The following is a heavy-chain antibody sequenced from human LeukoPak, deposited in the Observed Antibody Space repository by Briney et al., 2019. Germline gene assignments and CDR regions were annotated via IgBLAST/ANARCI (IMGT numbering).Heavy chain of an antibody. CDR1: GYTFTSYG. V-gene: IGHV1-18*01. CDR3: ARGPGGYYYYMDV. Sequence: ASVKVSCKASGYTFTSYGISWVRQAPGQGLEWMGWISAYNGNTNYARKLQGRVTMTRDTSISTAYMELSRLRSDDTAVYYCARGPGGYYYYMDVWGKGTTVTISS. J-gene: IGHJ6*03. CDR2: ISAYNGNT. D-gene: IGHD2-2*01.